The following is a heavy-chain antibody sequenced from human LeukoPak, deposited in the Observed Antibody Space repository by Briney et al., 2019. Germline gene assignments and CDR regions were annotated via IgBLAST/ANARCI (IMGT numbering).Heavy chain of an antibody. J-gene: IGHJ4*02. Sequence: GGSLRLSCAASGFTFSSYAMHWVRQAPGKGLEWVAVISYDGSNKYYADSVKGRFTISRDNSKNTLYLQMNSLRAEDTAVYYCAKPSLYSSGYFDYWGQGTLVTVSS. CDR2: ISYDGSNK. V-gene: IGHV3-30-3*02. CDR1: GFTFSSYA. D-gene: IGHD3-22*01. CDR3: AKPSLYSSGYFDY.